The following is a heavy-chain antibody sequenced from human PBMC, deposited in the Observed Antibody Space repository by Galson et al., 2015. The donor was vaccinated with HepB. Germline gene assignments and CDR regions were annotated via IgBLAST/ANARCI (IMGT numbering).Heavy chain of an antibody. CDR1: GGSINSSNYY. CDR3: ARTNPPIGPRGGPNFEWSHDY. CDR2: IYYSGSS. J-gene: IGHJ4*02. Sequence: LSLTCTVSGGSINSSNYYWGWIRQPPGEGLEWIGSIYYSGSSYYNPSLKSRVTISVDMSKNQFSLKLSSVTAADTAVYYCARTNPPIGPRGGPNFEWSHDYWGQGTLVTVSS. V-gene: IGHV4-39*01. D-gene: IGHD3-9*01.